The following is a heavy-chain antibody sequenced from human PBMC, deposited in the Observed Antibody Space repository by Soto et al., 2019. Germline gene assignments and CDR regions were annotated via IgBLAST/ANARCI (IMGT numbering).Heavy chain of an antibody. CDR2: MYPGDSDT. J-gene: IGHJ4*02. V-gene: IGHV5-51*01. CDR1: GYDFNTNW. D-gene: IGHD3-3*01. Sequence: PGESLKISCRGSGYDFNTNWFGWVRQLPGRGLEGVGIMYPGDSDTRYNPSLQGHVTLSVDVTVSTAFLQWRSLETSDTGMYFCARLPRDCNKTSCYYADHWGQGTQVTVSS. CDR3: ARLPRDCNKTSCYYADH.